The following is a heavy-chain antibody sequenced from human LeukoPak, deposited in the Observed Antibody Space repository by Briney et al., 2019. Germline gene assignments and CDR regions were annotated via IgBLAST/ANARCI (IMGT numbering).Heavy chain of an antibody. CDR1: GFTFSGSA. V-gene: IGHV3-73*01. J-gene: IGHJ4*02. CDR3: TRSPPRVSVWGSYRYTLYYFDY. Sequence: GGSLRLSCAASGFTFSGSAMHWARQASGKGLEWVGRIRSKANSYATAYAASVKGRFTISRDDSKNTAYLQMNSLKTEDTAVYYCTRSPPRVSVWGSYRYTLYYFDYWGQGTLVTVSS. D-gene: IGHD3-16*02. CDR2: IRSKANSYAT.